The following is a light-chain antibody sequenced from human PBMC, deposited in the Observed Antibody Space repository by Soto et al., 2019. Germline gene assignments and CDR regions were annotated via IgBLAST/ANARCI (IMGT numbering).Light chain of an antibody. J-gene: IGKJ4*01. CDR1: QSVSSS. V-gene: IGKV3-11*01. CDR2: EAS. CDR3: QQRSNWPLT. Sequence: EIVLTQXPATLSLSPGERATLSCRASQSVSSSLAWYQQKPGQAPSLLIYEASNRVTGIPARFSGSGSGTDFTLIIRSLEPEDFAVYYCQQRSNWPLTFGGGTKVEIK.